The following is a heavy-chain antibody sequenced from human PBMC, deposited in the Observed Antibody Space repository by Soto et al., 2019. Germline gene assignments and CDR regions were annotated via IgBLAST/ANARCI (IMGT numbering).Heavy chain of an antibody. J-gene: IGHJ5*02. CDR3: AKAFGGATGEFDP. D-gene: IGHD7-27*01. CDR2: ISWNSGSI. Sequence: GGSLRLSCAASGFTFDDYAMHWVRQAPGKGLEWVSGISWNSGSIGYADSVKGRFTISRDNAKNSLYLQMNSLRAEDTALYYCAKAFGGATGEFDPWGQGTLVTVSS. V-gene: IGHV3-9*01. CDR1: GFTFDDYA.